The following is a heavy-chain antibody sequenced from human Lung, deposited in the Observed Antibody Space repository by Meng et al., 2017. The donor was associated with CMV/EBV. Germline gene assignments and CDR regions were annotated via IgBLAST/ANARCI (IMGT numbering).Heavy chain of an antibody. CDR2: IYYSGTT. V-gene: IGHV4-39*01. CDR1: GDSIISTHYY. D-gene: IGHD2-8*01. Sequence: SETLSLTCTVSGDSIISTHYYWGWIRQPPGMGLAWIGTIYYSGTTYYNPSLKSRVTISVDTYKNQFSLKVSSVTAADTAVYYCARHHHKPGVEGLPAYDIWGQGTMVTVSS. J-gene: IGHJ3*02. CDR3: ARHHHKPGVEGLPAYDI.